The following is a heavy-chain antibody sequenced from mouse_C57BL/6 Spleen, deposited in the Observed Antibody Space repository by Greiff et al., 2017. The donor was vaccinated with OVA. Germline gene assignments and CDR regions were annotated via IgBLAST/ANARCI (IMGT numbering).Heavy chain of an antibody. J-gene: IGHJ2*01. V-gene: IGHV1-7*01. D-gene: IGHD4-1*01. CDR2: INPSSGYT. CDR3: ASGANWDGGYFDY. Sequence: QVQLQQSGAELAKPGASVKLSCKASGYTFTSYWMHWVKQRPGQGLEWIGYINPSSGYTKYNQKFKDKATLTADKSSSTAYMQLSSLTYDDSAVYYCASGANWDGGYFDYWGQGTTLTVSS. CDR1: GYTFTSYW.